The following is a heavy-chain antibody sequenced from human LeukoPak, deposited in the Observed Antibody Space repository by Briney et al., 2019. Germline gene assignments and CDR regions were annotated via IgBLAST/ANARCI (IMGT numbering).Heavy chain of an antibody. CDR2: IYYSGSN. V-gene: IGHV4-59*01. J-gene: IGHJ6*03. CDR3: ARITTDYWSYYYYYMDV. D-gene: IGHD2-8*02. Sequence: SETLSLTCTVSGGSISSYYWSWIRQPPGKGLEWIGYIYYSGSNNYNPSLKSRVTISVDTSKNQFSLKLSSVTAADTAVYYCARITTDYWSYYYYYMDVWGKGTTVTVSS. CDR1: GGSISSYY.